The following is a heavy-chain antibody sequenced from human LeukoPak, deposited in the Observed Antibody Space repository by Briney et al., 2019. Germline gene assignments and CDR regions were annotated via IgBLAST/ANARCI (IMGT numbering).Heavy chain of an antibody. CDR2: INHSGST. CDR1: GGSFSGYY. V-gene: IGHV4-34*01. J-gene: IGHJ4*02. Sequence: PSETLSLTCAVYGGSFSGYYWSWVRQPPGKGLEWIGEINHSGSTKYSPSPKSRVTISVDTSKNQFSLKLSSVTAADTAVYYCARHSRVEMATSKGIYYFDYWGQGTLVTVSS. D-gene: IGHD5-24*01. CDR3: ARHSRVEMATSKGIYYFDY.